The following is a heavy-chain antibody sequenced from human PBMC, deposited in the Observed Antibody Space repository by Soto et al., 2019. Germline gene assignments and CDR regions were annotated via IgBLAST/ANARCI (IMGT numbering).Heavy chain of an antibody. D-gene: IGHD3-22*01. Sequence: SVKVSCEASGYRFTSYYMHWVRQAPGQGLEWMGIINPSGGSTSYAQKFQGRVTMTRDTSTSTVYMELSSLRSEDTAVYYCARDRYYYDSSGYYRSNLVSPFDYWGQGTLVTVSS. CDR3: ARDRYYYDSSGYYRSNLVSPFDY. CDR2: INPSGGST. CDR1: GYRFTSYY. V-gene: IGHV1-46*01. J-gene: IGHJ4*02.